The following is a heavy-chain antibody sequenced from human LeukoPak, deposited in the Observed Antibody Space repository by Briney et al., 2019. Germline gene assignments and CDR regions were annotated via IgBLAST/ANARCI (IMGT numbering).Heavy chain of an antibody. V-gene: IGHV1-2*02. CDR3: ASPGSSSSRDYYYYMDV. J-gene: IGHJ6*03. D-gene: IGHD6-6*01. CDR2: INPNSGGT. Sequence: EASVKVSCKAPGYTFTGYYMHWVRQAPGQGLEWMGWINPNSGGTNYAQKFQGRVTMTRDTSISTAYMELSRLRSDDTAVYYCASPGSSSSRDYYYYMDVWGKGTTVTVSS. CDR1: GYTFTGYY.